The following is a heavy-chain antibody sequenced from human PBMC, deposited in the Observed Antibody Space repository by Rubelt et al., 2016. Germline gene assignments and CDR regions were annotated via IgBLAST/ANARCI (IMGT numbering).Heavy chain of an antibody. CDR2: ISYDGSEK. CDR3: ARDPVSGEGFTAHRYSSQPATWDYYYGMDV. V-gene: IGHV3-30*01. Sequence: WVAVISYDGSEKYYADSVKGRFPISRDNSKNTLYLQMNSLRAEDTAVYYCARDPVSGEGFTAHRYSSQPATWDYYYGMDVWGQGTTVTVSS. D-gene: IGHD6-13*01. J-gene: IGHJ6*02.